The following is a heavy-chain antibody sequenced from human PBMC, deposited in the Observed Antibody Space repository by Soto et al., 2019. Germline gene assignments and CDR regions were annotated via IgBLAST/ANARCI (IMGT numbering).Heavy chain of an antibody. V-gene: IGHV1-69*12. Sequence: QVQLVQSGAEVKKPGSSVTVSCKASGGTFSSYTISWVRQAPGQGLEWMGGIIPIFGTANYAQKFQGRVTITADESTSTTYMELSSLRSEDTAVYYCARGNHRWIQLWYFDLWGRGNLVTVSS. CDR3: ARGNHRWIQLWYFDL. D-gene: IGHD5-18*01. J-gene: IGHJ2*01. CDR2: IIPIFGTA. CDR1: GGTFSSYT.